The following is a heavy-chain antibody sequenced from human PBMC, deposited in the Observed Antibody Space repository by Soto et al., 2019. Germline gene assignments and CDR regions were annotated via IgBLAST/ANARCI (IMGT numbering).Heavy chain of an antibody. D-gene: IGHD3-3*01. CDR1: GVTIVSHG. CDR3: AKISPYDFWSVQGSRWSWGGDGYYYGMDV. Sequence: PCRSQRVSCGAVGVTIVSHGVRCVRQAQSKGLEWVAVISYDGSNKYYADSVKGRFTISRDNSKNTQYLQMNSLRAEDTAVYYCAKISPYDFWSVQGSRWSWGGDGYYYGMDVWGQGTTVTVSS. J-gene: IGHJ6*02. V-gene: IGHV3-30*18. CDR2: ISYDGSNK.